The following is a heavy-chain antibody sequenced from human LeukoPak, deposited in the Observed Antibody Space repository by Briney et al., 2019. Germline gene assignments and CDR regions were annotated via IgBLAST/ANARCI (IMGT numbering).Heavy chain of an antibody. CDR1: GGSITNNNW. CDR3: ARDAVDTANAV. CDR2: INSDGSIT. V-gene: IGHV3-74*01. J-gene: IGHJ6*02. Sequence: PSGTLSLTCVVSGGSITNNNWWSWVRQAPGKGLVWVSHINSDGSITSYADSVKGRFTISRDNAKNTLYLQMNSLRAEDTAVYYCARDAVDTANAVWGQGTTVTVSS. D-gene: IGHD5-18*01.